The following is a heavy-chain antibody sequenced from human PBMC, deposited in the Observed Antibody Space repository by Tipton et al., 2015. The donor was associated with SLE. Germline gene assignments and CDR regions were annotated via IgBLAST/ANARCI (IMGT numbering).Heavy chain of an antibody. CDR3: AREHISSLRDAFEV. CDR2: IHYTGST. Sequence: LRLSCAVYGGSLTGYLWTWIRQSPGKGLEWIGYIHYTGSTEYNPSLKSRVTISVDTSKNQFNLKLRSVTVVDTAMYYCAREHISSLRDAFEVWGQGTKVTVSS. J-gene: IGHJ3*01. D-gene: IGHD2-15*01. CDR1: GGSLTGYL. V-gene: IGHV4-59*01.